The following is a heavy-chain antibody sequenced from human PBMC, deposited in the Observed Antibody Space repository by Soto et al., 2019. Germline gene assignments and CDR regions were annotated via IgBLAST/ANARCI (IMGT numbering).Heavy chain of an antibody. CDR2: ISAYNGNT. Sequence: QVQLVQSGAEVKKPGASVKVSCKASGYTFTSYGIIWVRQAPGQGLAWMGWISAYNGNTNYAQKLRGRVTMTTDTSTRTAYMELRSLRSDDTAVYYCARDQFPLMELRGTFDPWGQGTLVTVSS. V-gene: IGHV1-18*01. D-gene: IGHD1-7*01. CDR1: GYTFTSYG. J-gene: IGHJ5*02. CDR3: ARDQFPLMELRGTFDP.